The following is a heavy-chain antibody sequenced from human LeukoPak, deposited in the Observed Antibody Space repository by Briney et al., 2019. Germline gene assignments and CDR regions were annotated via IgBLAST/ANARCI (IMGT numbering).Heavy chain of an antibody. J-gene: IGHJ4*02. CDR3: ASARSGITMIVVARY. D-gene: IGHD3-22*01. Sequence: GGSLRLSCAASGFTFSNYAMSWVRQAPGKGLEWVSAISGSGGSTYYADSVKGRFTISRDNSKNTLYLQMNSLRAEDTAVYYCASARSGITMIVVARYWGQGTLVTVSS. V-gene: IGHV3-23*01. CDR2: ISGSGGST. CDR1: GFTFSNYA.